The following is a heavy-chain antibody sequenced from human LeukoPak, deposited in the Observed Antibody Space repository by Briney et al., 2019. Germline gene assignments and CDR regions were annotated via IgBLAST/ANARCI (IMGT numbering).Heavy chain of an antibody. V-gene: IGHV4-34*01. Sequence: SETLSLTCAVYGGSFSGYYWSWIRQPPGKGLEWIGEINHSGSTNYNPSLKSRVTISVDTSKNQFSLKLSSVTAADTAVYYCARVGRYYYGSGSYYGHWGQGTLVTVSS. J-gene: IGHJ4*02. CDR3: ARVGRYYYGSGSYYGH. CDR1: GGSFSGYY. D-gene: IGHD3-10*01. CDR2: INHSGST.